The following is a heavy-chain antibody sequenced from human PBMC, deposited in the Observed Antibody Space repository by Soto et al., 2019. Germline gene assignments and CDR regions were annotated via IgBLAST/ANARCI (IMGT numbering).Heavy chain of an antibody. CDR3: ARGEVELRYFYYYGMDV. J-gene: IGHJ6*02. D-gene: IGHD1-7*01. V-gene: IGHV1-2*02. CDR2: INPNSGGT. CDR1: GYTFTGYY. Sequence: ASVKVSCKASGYTFTGYYMHWVRQAPGQGLEWMGWINPNSGGTNYAQKFQGRVTMTRDTSISTAYMELSRLRSDDTAVYYCARGEVELRYFYYYGMDVWGQGTTVTVSS.